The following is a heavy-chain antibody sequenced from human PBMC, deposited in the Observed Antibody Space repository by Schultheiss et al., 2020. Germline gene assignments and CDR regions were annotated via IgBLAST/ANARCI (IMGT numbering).Heavy chain of an antibody. CDR1: GFTVSSNY. CDR2: IYSGGST. CDR3: ARRGQLEDADYYYYYMDV. Sequence: GGSLRLSCAASGFTVSSNYMRWVRQAPGKGLEWVSVIYSGGSTYYADSVKGRFTISRHNSKNTLFLQMNSLRAEDTAVYYCARRGQLEDADYYYYYMDVWGKGTTVTVSS. J-gene: IGHJ6*03. D-gene: IGHD6-6*01. V-gene: IGHV3-53*04.